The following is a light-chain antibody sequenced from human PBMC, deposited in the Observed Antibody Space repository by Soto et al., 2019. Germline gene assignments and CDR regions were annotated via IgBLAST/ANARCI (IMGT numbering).Light chain of an antibody. CDR2: DAS. J-gene: IGKJ5*01. CDR1: QDIRKY. V-gene: IGKV1-33*01. Sequence: IQMTQSPSSLSASVGVRVTITCQATQDIRKYLNWYQQKPGKAPKLLIYDASSLETGVPSRFSGSGSGTDFTLTISSLQPEDFATYYCQQYDNLPLIFGQGTRLDIK. CDR3: QQYDNLPLI.